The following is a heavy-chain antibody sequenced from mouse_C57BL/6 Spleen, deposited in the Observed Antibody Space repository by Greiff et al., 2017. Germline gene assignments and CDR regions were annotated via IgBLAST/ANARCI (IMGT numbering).Heavy chain of an antibody. CDR3: ARWGYGSRVWFAY. D-gene: IGHD1-1*01. V-gene: IGHV1-85*01. J-gene: IGHJ3*01. CDR1: GYTFTSYD. Sequence: QVTLKVSGPELVKPGASVTLSCKASGYTFTSYDINWVKQRPGQGLEWIGWIYPRDGSTKYNEKFKGKATLTVDTSSSTAYMELHSLTSEDSAVYFCARWGYGSRVWFAYWGQGTLVTVSA. CDR2: IYPRDGST.